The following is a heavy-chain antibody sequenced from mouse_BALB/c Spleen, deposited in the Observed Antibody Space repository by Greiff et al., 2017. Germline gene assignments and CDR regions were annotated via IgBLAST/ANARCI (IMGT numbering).Heavy chain of an antibody. J-gene: IGHJ4*01. D-gene: IGHD2-4*01. V-gene: IGHV10-1*02. Sequence: EVQVVESGGGLVQPKGSLKLSCAASGFTFNTYAMNWVRQAPGKGLEWVARIRSKSNNYATYYADSVKDRFTISRDDSQSMLYLQMNNLKTEDTAMYYCVRGGLRRDGMDYWGQGTSVTVSS. CDR2: IRSKSNNYAT. CDR1: GFTFNTYA. CDR3: VRGGLRRDGMDY.